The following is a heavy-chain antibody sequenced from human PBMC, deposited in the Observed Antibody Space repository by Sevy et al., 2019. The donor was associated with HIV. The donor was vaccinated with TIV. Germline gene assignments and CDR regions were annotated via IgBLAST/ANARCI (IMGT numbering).Heavy chain of an antibody. CDR2: IYYSGST. D-gene: IGHD7-27*01. Sequence: SQTLSLTCTVSGDSISSYYWSWIRQPPGKGLEWIGYIYYSGSTNYNPSLKSRVTISVDTSKNQFSLKLSSVTAADTAVYYCARHGNWGFSDYWGQGTLVTVSS. CDR1: GDSISSYY. V-gene: IGHV4-59*08. CDR3: ARHGNWGFSDY. J-gene: IGHJ4*02.